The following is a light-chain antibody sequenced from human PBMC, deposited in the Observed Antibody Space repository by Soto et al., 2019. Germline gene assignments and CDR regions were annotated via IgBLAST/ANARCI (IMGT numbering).Light chain of an antibody. CDR1: SSNIGADYN. CDR2: GNS. CDR3: QSYDTGLRGMV. J-gene: IGLJ2*01. Sequence: QYVLTQPPSVSGAPGQRVTISCTGTSSNIGADYNVHWYRQVPGTAPKLLIYGNSDRPSGVPDRFSGSKSGPSASLAITGLQTEDEADYYCQSYDTGLRGMVFGGGTKLTVL. V-gene: IGLV1-40*01.